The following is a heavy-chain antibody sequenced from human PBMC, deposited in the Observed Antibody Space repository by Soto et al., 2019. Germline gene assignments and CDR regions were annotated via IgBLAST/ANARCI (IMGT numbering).Heavy chain of an antibody. CDR2: VISASGSV. CDR1: GRIFSSFP. J-gene: IGHJ3*01. D-gene: IGHD5-18*01. CDR3: ARVGSRDAYNYVLDE. V-gene: IGHV1-69*06. Sequence: QVQVVQSGAEVKKPGSSVKISCKASGRIFSSFPTSWVRQVPGQGLEWMGGVISASGSVTYAPKLQGRVTMTAVNSAGIGYMELTSLTSEDTAIYYCARVGSRDAYNYVLDEWRPGTMVTVSS.